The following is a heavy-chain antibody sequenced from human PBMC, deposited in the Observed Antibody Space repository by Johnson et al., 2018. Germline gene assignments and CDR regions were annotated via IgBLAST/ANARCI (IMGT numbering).Heavy chain of an antibody. CDR2: LSYDGSNK. V-gene: IGHV3-30*18. CDR1: GFIFNDYA. D-gene: IGHD1-26*01. Sequence: QVQLVQSGGGLVQPGGSLRLSCAASGFIFNDYAMHWIRQVPGKGLEWVAVLSYDGSNKYYADSVKGRFTISRDNSKNTLYLQMNSLRAEDTAVYYCAKVLSGSNWAFDIWGQGTMVTVS. J-gene: IGHJ3*02. CDR3: AKVLSGSNWAFDI.